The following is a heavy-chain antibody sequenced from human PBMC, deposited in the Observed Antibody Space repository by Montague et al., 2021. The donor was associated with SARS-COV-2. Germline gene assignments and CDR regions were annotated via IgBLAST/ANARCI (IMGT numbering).Heavy chain of an antibody. J-gene: IGHJ6*03. CDR3: ARDPALYYYYMDV. CDR2: ISSSSSYI. V-gene: IGHV3-21*01. Sequence: SLRLSCAASGFTFSSYSMNWVRQAPGKGLEWVSSISSSSSYIYYXDSVKGRFTISRDNAKNSLYLQMNSLRAEDTAVYYCARDPALYYYYMDVWGKGTTVTASS. CDR1: GFTFSSYS.